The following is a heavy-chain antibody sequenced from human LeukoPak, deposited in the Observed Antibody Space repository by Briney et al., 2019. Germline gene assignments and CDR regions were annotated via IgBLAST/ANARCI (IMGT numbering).Heavy chain of an antibody. D-gene: IGHD4/OR15-4a*01. Sequence: GGSLRLSCAASGFTFSSYAINWVRQAPGKGLEGISFISYTSSYIYYADSLKGRFTNSRDNAKNSLYLQMNSLRAEDTAVYYCARGGAYYYYMDVWGKGTTVTVSS. CDR3: ARGGAYYYYMDV. V-gene: IGHV3-21*01. CDR1: GFTFSSYA. J-gene: IGHJ6*03. CDR2: ISYTSSYI.